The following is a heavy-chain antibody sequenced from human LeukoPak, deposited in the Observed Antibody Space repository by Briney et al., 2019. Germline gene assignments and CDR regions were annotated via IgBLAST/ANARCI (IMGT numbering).Heavy chain of an antibody. CDR3: AKMAGMTRQVYYMDV. D-gene: IGHD1-1*01. Sequence: GGSLRLSCTASGFTFSSYAMSWARQATGKGLESLSALYGSGETTYYADSVKGRFTVSRDNSKNILYLQMDGLRAEDTAVYYCAKMAGMTRQVYYMDVWGKGATVTVSS. CDR1: GFTFSSYA. V-gene: IGHV3-23*01. CDR2: LYGSGETT. J-gene: IGHJ6*03.